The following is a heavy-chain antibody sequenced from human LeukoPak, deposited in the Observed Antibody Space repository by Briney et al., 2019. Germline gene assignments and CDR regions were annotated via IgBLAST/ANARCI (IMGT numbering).Heavy chain of an antibody. V-gene: IGHV4-59*08. CDR2: IFYSGNT. D-gene: IGHD6-13*01. CDR1: GGSISGYY. CDR3: ARQASWLPYFDL. Sequence: SETLSLTCTVSGGSISGYYWSWIRQPPGQGLEWIGYIFYSGNTNYNPTLKSRVTISVGTSENQFSLRLSSVTAADTAVYFCARQASWLPYFDLWGRGTLVAVSS. J-gene: IGHJ2*01.